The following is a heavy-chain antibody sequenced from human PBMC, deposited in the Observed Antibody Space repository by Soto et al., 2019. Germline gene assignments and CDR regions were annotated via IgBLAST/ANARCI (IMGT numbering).Heavy chain of an antibody. CDR1: EAPFSIYT. CDR3: ARDRKNSNWPNFDS. D-gene: IGHD6-13*01. Sequence: QVQLVQSGSEVKEPGSSVKISCKAFEAPFSIYTLSGGRQAPGQGLGWLGRVLPFLDVTTTSQRSQGRVTITADRSATTAYMELSSLTFEDTAVYYCARDRKNSNWPNFDSWGPGTLVTVSS. V-gene: IGHV1-69*02. J-gene: IGHJ4*02. CDR2: VLPFLDVT.